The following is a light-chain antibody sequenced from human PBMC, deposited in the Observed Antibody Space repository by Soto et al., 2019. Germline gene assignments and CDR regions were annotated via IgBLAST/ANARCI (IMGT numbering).Light chain of an antibody. CDR3: QQYASAPLT. CDR1: QSVISNY. Sequence: EIVLTQSPGTLSLSPGERATLSCRASQSVISNYLAWYQQKPGLAPRLLIYGASSRATGIPDRFSGSGSGTDFTLTISRLEPEDFAVYFCQQYASAPLTFGQGTKVEVK. J-gene: IGKJ1*01. CDR2: GAS. V-gene: IGKV3-20*01.